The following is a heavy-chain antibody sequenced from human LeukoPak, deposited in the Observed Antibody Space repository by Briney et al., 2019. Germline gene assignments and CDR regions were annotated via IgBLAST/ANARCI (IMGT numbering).Heavy chain of an antibody. CDR3: ARDRPRYDYVWGSSDY. J-gene: IGHJ4*02. Sequence: GGSLRLSCAASGFTFSSYSMNWVRQAPGKGLEWVSYISSSGSTIYYADSVKGRFTISRDNAKNSLYLQMNSLRAEDTAVYYCARDRPRYDYVWGSSDYWGQGTLVTVSS. CDR1: GFTFSSYS. V-gene: IGHV3-48*04. D-gene: IGHD3-16*01. CDR2: ISSSGSTI.